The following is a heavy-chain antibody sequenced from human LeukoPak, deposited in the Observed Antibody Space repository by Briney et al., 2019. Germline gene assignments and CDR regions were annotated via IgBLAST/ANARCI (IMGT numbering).Heavy chain of an antibody. CDR3: ARGAGAGTTDWGRYFDY. Sequence: SETLSLTCTVSGGSITSYYWSWIRQTPGKGLECIGYIYYSGSTKYNPSLKSRVTISVDTSKNQFSLKLSSVTAADAAVYYCARGAGAGTTDWGRYFDYWGQGTLVTVSS. D-gene: IGHD6-19*01. CDR1: GGSITSYY. CDR2: IYYSGST. V-gene: IGHV4-59*01. J-gene: IGHJ4*02.